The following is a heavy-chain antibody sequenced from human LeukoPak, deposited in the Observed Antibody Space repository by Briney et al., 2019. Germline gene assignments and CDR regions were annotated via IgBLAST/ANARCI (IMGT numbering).Heavy chain of an antibody. D-gene: IGHD2-2*01. V-gene: IGHV3-74*01. Sequence: GGSLRLSCAASGFTFSSYWMHWVRQAPGKGLVWVSLINTDGSSTSYADSVKGRFTISRDNAKNTLYLQMNSLRAEDTAVYYCARDGRIVVVPSCWGQGTLVTVSS. CDR3: ARDGRIVVVPSC. J-gene: IGHJ4*02. CDR2: INTDGSST. CDR1: GFTFSSYW.